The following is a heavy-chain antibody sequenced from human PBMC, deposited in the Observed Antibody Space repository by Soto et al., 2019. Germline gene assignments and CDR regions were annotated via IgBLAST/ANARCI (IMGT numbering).Heavy chain of an antibody. V-gene: IGHV4-31*03. Sequence: SETLSLTCTVSGGSISSGGYYWSWIRQHPGKGLEWIGYIYYSGSTYYNPSLKSRVTISVDTSKNQFSLKPSSVTAADTAVYYCARYVDTAMVVDYWGQGTLVTVSS. J-gene: IGHJ4*02. CDR3: ARYVDTAMVVDY. CDR2: IYYSGST. CDR1: GGSISSGGYY. D-gene: IGHD5-18*01.